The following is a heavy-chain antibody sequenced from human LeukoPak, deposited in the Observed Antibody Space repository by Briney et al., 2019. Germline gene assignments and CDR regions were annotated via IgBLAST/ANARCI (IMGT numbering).Heavy chain of an antibody. CDR3: AKGRVGANGYYYYGMDV. D-gene: IGHD1-26*01. Sequence: GGSLRLSCVASGFTFSSYAMSWVRQAPGKGLECVSVISGSGRTTDYADSVKGRFTISRDNSKNTLYLQMNSLRTEDTAVYYCAKGRVGANGYYYYGMDVWGQGTTVTVSS. CDR1: GFTFSSYA. V-gene: IGHV3-23*01. CDR2: ISGSGRTT. J-gene: IGHJ6*02.